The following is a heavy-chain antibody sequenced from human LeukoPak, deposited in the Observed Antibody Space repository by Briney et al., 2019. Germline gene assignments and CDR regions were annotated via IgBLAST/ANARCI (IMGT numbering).Heavy chain of an antibody. Sequence: SETLSLTCTVSGGSISSGGYYWSWIPQHPGKGLESIGYIYYSGSTYYNPSLKSRVTISVDTSKNQFSLKLSSVTAADTAVYYCARKSPQRYCSSTSCSPFDYWGQGTLVTVSS. D-gene: IGHD2-2*01. V-gene: IGHV4-31*03. CDR2: IYYSGST. CDR3: ARKSPQRYCSSTSCSPFDY. J-gene: IGHJ4*02. CDR1: GGSISSGGYY.